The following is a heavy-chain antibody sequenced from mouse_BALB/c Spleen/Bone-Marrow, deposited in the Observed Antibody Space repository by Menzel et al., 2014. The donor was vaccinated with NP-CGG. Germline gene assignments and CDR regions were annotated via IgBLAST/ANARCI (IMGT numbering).Heavy chain of an antibody. Sequence: EVKVVESGGGLVKSGGSLKLSCAASGFSFNSYGMSWVRQTPEKRLEWVATTSGGGSYTFYPDSVKGRFTISRDNAKNNLYLQLSSLRSEDTALYYCARHAYYDQTEVSFVYWGQGTLVTVSA. CDR2: TSGGGSYT. J-gene: IGHJ3*01. D-gene: IGHD2-4*01. CDR3: ARHAYYDQTEVSFVY. V-gene: IGHV5-9-2*01. CDR1: GFSFNSYG.